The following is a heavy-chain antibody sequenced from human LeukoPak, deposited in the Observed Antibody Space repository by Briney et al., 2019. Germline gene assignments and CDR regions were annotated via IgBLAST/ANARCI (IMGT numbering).Heavy chain of an antibody. CDR1: GYTFTGYY. CDR2: INPNSGGT. V-gene: IGHV1-2*02. J-gene: IGHJ2*01. CDR3: ARALYCSGGTCYFALYFDL. D-gene: IGHD2-15*01. Sequence: ASVKVSCKASGYTFTGYYMHWVRQAPGQGLEWMGWINPNSGGTNYAQKFQGRVTMTRDTSISTAYMELSRLRSDDTAVYYCARALYCSGGTCYFALYFDLWGRGTLVTVSS.